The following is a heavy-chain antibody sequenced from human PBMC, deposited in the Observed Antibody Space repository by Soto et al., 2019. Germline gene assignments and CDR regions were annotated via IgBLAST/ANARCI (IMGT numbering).Heavy chain of an antibody. Sequence: EGQLLQSGGDLVQPGGSLRLSCAGSGLTLRSYAMTWIRQTPEKGLEWVSTISGRSAVTSYADSVNGRFTVSRDNSKNTLYLQMNSLRPDDTGIYYCAKGGPFTGRFDPWGQGTLVTVSA. J-gene: IGHJ5*02. CDR2: ISGRSAVT. CDR3: AKGGPFTGRFDP. V-gene: IGHV3-23*01. D-gene: IGHD3-10*01. CDR1: GLTLRSYA.